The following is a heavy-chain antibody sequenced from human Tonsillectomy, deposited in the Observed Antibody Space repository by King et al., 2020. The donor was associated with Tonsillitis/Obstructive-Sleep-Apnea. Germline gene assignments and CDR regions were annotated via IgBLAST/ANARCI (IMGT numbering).Heavy chain of an antibody. D-gene: IGHD3-3*01. Sequence: VQLVESGAEVKKPGESLRISCKGSGYTFTSYWVTWVRQMPGKGLEWMGTIDPSDSYTHYSPSFQGHVTISADKSISTAYLQWRSLKASDTAMYYCARIYYDFWSGYFSWGQGTLVTVSS. CDR3: ARIYYDFWSGYFS. V-gene: IGHV5-10-1*01. CDR2: IDPSDSYT. CDR1: GYTFTSYW. J-gene: IGHJ5*02.